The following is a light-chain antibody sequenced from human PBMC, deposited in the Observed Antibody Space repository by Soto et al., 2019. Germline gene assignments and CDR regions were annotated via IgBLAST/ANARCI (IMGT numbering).Light chain of an antibody. J-gene: IGLJ2*01. CDR1: SSDVGGYSY. CDR3: GSYRTGSTLVV. CDR2: EVS. V-gene: IGLV2-14*01. Sequence: QSVLTQPASVSVSPGQSITISCTGTSSDVGGYSYVSWYQQHPGKAPKLIIYEVSPRPSGVSSRFSGSKSGNTASLTISGLQADDESDYYCGSYRTGSTLVVFGGGTKLTVL.